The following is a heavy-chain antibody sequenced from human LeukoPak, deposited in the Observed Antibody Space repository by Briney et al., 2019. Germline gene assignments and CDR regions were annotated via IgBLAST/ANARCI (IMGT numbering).Heavy chain of an antibody. J-gene: IGHJ4*02. CDR3: AKLKRVGIAPFDD. D-gene: IGHD3-10*01. CDR1: GFTFSHFA. V-gene: IGHV3-23*01. Sequence: GGSLRLSCAASGFTFSHFAMSWVRQAPGKGLQWVSTISGSGNKAYDADSVKGWFTISRDNSKNTLYLQMTGLRAEDTAVYYCAKLKRVGIAPFDDWGQGILVTVSS. CDR2: ISGSGNKA.